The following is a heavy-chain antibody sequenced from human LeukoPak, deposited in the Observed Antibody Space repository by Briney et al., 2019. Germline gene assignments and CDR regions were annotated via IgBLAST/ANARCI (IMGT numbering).Heavy chain of an antibody. CDR2: INYSGST. CDR1: GGSVSSTTYY. J-gene: IGHJ4*02. D-gene: IGHD3-10*01. Sequence: SETLSLTCTVSGGSVSSTTYYWSWIRQPPGKGLEWIASINYSGSTYYNPSLKSRVTISVDTSENQFSLKLSSVAAADTAVYYCARYVVYGSGKYYFDYWGQGTLVTVSS. V-gene: IGHV4-39*01. CDR3: ARYVVYGSGKYYFDY.